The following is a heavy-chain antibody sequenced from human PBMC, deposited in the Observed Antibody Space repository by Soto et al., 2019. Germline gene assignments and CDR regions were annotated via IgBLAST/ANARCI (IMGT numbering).Heavy chain of an antibody. Sequence: QVLLVQSGAEMKKPGSSVKVSCKASGGTFRSYAISWVRQVPGQGLEWMGGIIPIFRTPDYAQKFQGRVTIAADQSTSTAYMELSSLRSENTAVYYCSRDKDRPRLGGNYYYMIDVWGQGTTVTVSS. D-gene: IGHD5-12*01. J-gene: IGHJ6*02. CDR1: GGTFRSYA. CDR2: IIPIFRTP. V-gene: IGHV1-69*12. CDR3: SRDKDRPRLGGNYYYMIDV.